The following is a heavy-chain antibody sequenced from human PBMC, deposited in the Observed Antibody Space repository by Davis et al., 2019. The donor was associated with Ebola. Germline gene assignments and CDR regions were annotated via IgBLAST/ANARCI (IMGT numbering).Heavy chain of an antibody. V-gene: IGHV1-3*01. D-gene: IGHD6-19*01. CDR2: VHGGNGNT. CDR3: ARASFGYNSGWYADY. Sequence: ASVTVSCKASGFTLTKYAIHWVRQAPGQRLEWMGWVHGGNGNTKYSQRFQGRVTITTDTSASTVYLDLTSLRSDDTAVFYCARASFGYNSGWYADYWGPGSLVTVSS. CDR1: GFTLTKYA. J-gene: IGHJ4*02.